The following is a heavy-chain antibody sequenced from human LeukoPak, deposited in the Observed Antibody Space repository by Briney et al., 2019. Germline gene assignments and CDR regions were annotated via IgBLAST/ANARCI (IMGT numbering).Heavy chain of an antibody. D-gene: IGHD5-24*01. Sequence: GGSLRLSCAASGFTFSDYYMSWIRQAPGKGLERVSYISPSDNGIYYADSVEGRFTISRDNAKNSLYLQMNSLRAEDTAVYYCAKDDNWLQFESWGQGTLVTVSS. J-gene: IGHJ5*01. CDR2: ISPSDNGI. CDR3: AKDDNWLQFES. V-gene: IGHV3-11*01. CDR1: GFTFSDYY.